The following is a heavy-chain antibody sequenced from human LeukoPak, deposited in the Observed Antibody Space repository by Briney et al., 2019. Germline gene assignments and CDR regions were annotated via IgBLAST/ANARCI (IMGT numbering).Heavy chain of an antibody. CDR1: GFTFNNYG. V-gene: IGHV3-30*02. CDR2: IRYDGSNK. J-gene: IGHJ4*02. D-gene: IGHD3-16*02. Sequence: GGSLRLSCAASGFTFNNYGMHWVRQAPGKGLEWVAFIRYDGSNKYYADSVKGRFTISRDNSKNTLYLQMNSLRAEDTAVYYCAKAAYYDYVWGSYLDYWGQGTLVTVSS. CDR3: AKAAYYDYVWGSYLDY.